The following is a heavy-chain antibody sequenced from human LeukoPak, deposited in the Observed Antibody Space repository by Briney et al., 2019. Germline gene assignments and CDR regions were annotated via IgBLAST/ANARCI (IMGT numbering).Heavy chain of an antibody. CDR2: INQEGSEK. Sequence: GRSLRLSCAASGFTFSRYAMHWVRQAPGKGLEWVAYINQEGSEKYYVDSVKGRFTISRDNAKNSLYLQMNSLRAEDTAVYYCARDPYLEWLPHAFDVWGQGTMVTVSS. V-gene: IGHV3-7*01. CDR1: GFTFSRYA. CDR3: ARDPYLEWLPHAFDV. D-gene: IGHD3-3*01. J-gene: IGHJ3*01.